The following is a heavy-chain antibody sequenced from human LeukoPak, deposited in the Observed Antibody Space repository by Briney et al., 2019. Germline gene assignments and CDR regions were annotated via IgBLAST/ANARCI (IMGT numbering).Heavy chain of an antibody. V-gene: IGHV3-33*01. Sequence: GGSLRLSCAASGLTFSSYGMHWVRQAPGKGLEWVAVIWYDGSNKYYADSVKGRFTISRDNSKNTLYLQMNSLRAEDTAVYYCAREGIAVAAASLAFDYWGQGTLVTVSS. D-gene: IGHD6-19*01. CDR3: AREGIAVAAASLAFDY. CDR2: IWYDGSNK. J-gene: IGHJ4*02. CDR1: GLTFSSYG.